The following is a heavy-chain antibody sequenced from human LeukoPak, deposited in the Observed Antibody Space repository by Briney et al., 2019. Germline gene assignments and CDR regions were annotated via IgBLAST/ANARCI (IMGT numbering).Heavy chain of an antibody. CDR3: ARHGLYDSSDYWTFQH. Sequence: GGSLRLSCAASGFTFSSFAMSWVRQTPGKGLEWVSSISGSGGSTYYADVVKGRFTISRDNAKNSLYLQMNSLRAEDTAVYYCARHGLYDSSDYWTFQHWGQGTLVTVSS. D-gene: IGHD3-22*01. V-gene: IGHV3-23*01. J-gene: IGHJ1*01. CDR1: GFTFSSFA. CDR2: ISGSGGST.